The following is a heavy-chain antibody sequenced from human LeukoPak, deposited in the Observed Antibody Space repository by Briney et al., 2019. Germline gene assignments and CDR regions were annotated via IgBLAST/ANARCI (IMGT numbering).Heavy chain of an antibody. CDR3: AKSGYYERPVFDY. V-gene: IGHV3-9*01. J-gene: IGHJ4*02. CDR1: GFTFDDYA. D-gene: IGHD4-17*01. Sequence: PGRSLRLSCAASGFTFDDYAMHWVRQAPGKGLEWVSGISWNSGSIGYADSVKGRFTISRDNAKNSLYLQMNSLRAEDTALYYCAKSGYYERPVFDYWGQGTLGTVSS. CDR2: ISWNSGSI.